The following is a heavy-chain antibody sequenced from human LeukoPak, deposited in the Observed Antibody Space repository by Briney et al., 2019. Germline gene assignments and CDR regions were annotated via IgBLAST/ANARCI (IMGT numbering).Heavy chain of an antibody. Sequence: GGSLRLSCAASGFTFSSYGMHWVRQAPGKGLEWVAVISYDGSNKYYADSVKGRFTISRDNSKNTLYLQMNSLRAEDTAVYYCSKDSAAAHWGQGTLVTVSS. J-gene: IGHJ4*02. V-gene: IGHV3-30*18. CDR3: SKDSAAAH. CDR1: GFTFSSYG. CDR2: ISYDGSNK. D-gene: IGHD2-15*01.